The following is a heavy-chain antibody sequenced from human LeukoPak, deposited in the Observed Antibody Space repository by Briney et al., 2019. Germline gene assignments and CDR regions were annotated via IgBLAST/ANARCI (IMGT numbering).Heavy chain of an antibody. CDR3: ARHWSSRLGEDY. CDR1: GGSISSSSYY. D-gene: IGHD2-2*01. CDR2: IYYSGST. J-gene: IGHJ4*02. Sequence: SETLSLTCTVSGGSISSSSYYWGWIRQPPGKGLEWIGSIYYSGSTYYNPSLKSRVTISVDTSKNQFSLKLSSVTAADTAVYYCARHWSSRLGEDYWGQGTLVTVSS. V-gene: IGHV4-39*01.